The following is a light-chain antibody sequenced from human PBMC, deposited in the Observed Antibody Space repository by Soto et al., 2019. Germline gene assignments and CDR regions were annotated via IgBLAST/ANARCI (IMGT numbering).Light chain of an antibody. V-gene: IGKV1-9*01. CDR1: QGISSY. Sequence: DIQLTQSPSFLSASVGDRVTITCRASQGISSYLACYQQKPGKAPKLLIYAASTLQRGVPSRFSGSGSGTEFTLTISSLQPEDFATYYCQQLNSYPFLTFGGGTKVEIK. J-gene: IGKJ4*01. CDR2: AAS. CDR3: QQLNSYPFLT.